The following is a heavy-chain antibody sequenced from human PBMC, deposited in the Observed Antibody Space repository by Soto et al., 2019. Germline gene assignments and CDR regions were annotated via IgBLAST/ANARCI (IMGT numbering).Heavy chain of an antibody. D-gene: IGHD6-6*01. Sequence: QVELQESGPGLVKSPETLSLMCTVSGDSISSSNYYWGWVRQPPGKGLGWIGRVYYSGSTYYSASLKSRVTISVDTCRGQFSLRLTSVTAADTAVYYCAGFISPYTTSSPTAWGQGTLVTVSS. CDR2: VYYSGST. V-gene: IGHV4-39*01. CDR1: GDSISSSNYY. CDR3: AGFISPYTTSSPTA. J-gene: IGHJ5*02.